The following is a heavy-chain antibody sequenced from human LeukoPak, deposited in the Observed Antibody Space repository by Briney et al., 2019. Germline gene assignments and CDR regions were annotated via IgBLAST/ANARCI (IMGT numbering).Heavy chain of an antibody. D-gene: IGHD3/OR15-3a*01. CDR2: IYYSGST. CDR3: ARVSHRTRLDY. Sequence: SETLSLTCTVSGGSISSGGYYWSWVRQHPGKGLEWIGYIYYSGSTYYNPSLKSRVTISVDTSKNQFSLKLSSVTAADTAVYYCARVSHRTRLDYWGQGTLVTVSS. J-gene: IGHJ4*02. CDR1: GGSISSGGYY. V-gene: IGHV4-31*03.